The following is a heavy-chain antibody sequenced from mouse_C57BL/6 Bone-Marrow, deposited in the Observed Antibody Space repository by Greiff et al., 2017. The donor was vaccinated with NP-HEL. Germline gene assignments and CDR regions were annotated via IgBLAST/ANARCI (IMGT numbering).Heavy chain of an antibody. CDR1: GYTFTSYW. D-gene: IGHD2-3*01. CDR3: EMGNYDGVYYLDY. Sequence: VQLQQPGAELVKPGASVKVSCKASGYTFTSYWMHWVKQRPGQGLEWIGRIHPSDSDTNYNQKFKGKATLTVDKSSSTAYMQLSSLTSEDSAVYYCEMGNYDGVYYLDYGGQGTTLTVSS. J-gene: IGHJ2*01. CDR2: IHPSDSDT. V-gene: IGHV1-74*01.